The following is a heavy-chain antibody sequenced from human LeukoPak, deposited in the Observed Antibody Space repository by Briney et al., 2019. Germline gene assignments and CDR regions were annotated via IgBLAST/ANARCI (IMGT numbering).Heavy chain of an antibody. CDR3: AKNVWAEPIRFDP. Sequence: SETLSLTCTVSGGSITTSSYYWGWIRQPPGKGLEWIGIIYYSGSTYYNPSLKGRVTISVDTSKNQFSLKLISVTAADTAVYYCAKNVWAEPIRFDPWGQGTLVTVSS. V-gene: IGHV4-39*07. CDR2: IYYSGST. J-gene: IGHJ5*02. CDR1: GGSITTSSYY. D-gene: IGHD2-8*01.